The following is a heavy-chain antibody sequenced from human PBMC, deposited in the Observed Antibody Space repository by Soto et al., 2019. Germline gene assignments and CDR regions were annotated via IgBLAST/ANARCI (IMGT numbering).Heavy chain of an antibody. J-gene: IGHJ4*02. CDR3: ESAQYSYGDGYYFDP. Sequence: TLSLTCTVSGGSISSGGYYWSWIRQHPGKGLEWIGYIYYSGSTYYNPSLKSRVTISVDTSKNPFSLQLSSVTAADTAVNYCESAQYSYGDGYYFDPWGQGALVTVSS. D-gene: IGHD5-18*01. V-gene: IGHV4-31*03. CDR2: IYYSGST. CDR1: GGSISSGGYY.